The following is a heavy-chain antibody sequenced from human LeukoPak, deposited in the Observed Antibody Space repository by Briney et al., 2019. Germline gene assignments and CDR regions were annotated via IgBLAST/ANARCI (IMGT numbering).Heavy chain of an antibody. D-gene: IGHD6-19*01. V-gene: IGHV1-18*01. CDR2: INVHTGNT. CDR1: GYTFTSYD. J-gene: IGHJ6*03. CDR3: ARLGGWWNHYYYYIDV. Sequence: GASVKVSCKASGYTFTSYDINWVRQATGQGLEWMGRINVHTGNTDYAENLQGRVTMTTDTSTNIAYMELRSLTADDSAVYYCARLGGWWNHYYYYIDVWGTGTTVTVSS.